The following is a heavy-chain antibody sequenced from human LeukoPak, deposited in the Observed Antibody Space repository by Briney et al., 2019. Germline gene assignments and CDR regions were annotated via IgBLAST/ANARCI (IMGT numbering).Heavy chain of an antibody. J-gene: IGHJ4*02. Sequence: GGSLRLSCAASGFTFSSYGMHWVRQAPGKGLEWVAFIRYDGSNKYYADSVKGRFTISRDNSKNTLYLQMNSLRAEDTAVYYCAKDRYRYGDTPHYWSQGTLVTVSS. CDR3: AKDRYRYGDTPHY. CDR1: GFTFSSYG. V-gene: IGHV3-30*02. D-gene: IGHD4-17*01. CDR2: IRYDGSNK.